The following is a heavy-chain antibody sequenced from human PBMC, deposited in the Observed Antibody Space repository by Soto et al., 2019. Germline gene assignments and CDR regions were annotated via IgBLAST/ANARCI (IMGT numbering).Heavy chain of an antibody. V-gene: IGHV5-51*01. CDR1: GYSFSNYW. D-gene: IGHD1-7*01. CDR3: ATSPATGTSRYFDY. Sequence: GESLKISCKVSGYSFSNYWIGWVRQMPGKGLEWMGIIYPGDSDTRYNPSFRGQVTISADKSISTAYLQWSGLKASDTATYYCATSPATGTSRYFDYWGRGTRVTVSS. J-gene: IGHJ4*02. CDR2: IYPGDSDT.